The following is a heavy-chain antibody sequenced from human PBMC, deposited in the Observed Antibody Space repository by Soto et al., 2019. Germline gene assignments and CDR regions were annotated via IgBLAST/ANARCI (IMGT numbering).Heavy chain of an antibody. D-gene: IGHD6-6*01. CDR2: INPNSGGT. V-gene: IGHV1-2*04. J-gene: IGHJ4*02. Sequence: GASVKVSCKASGYTFTGYYMHWVRQAPGQGLEWMGWINPNSGGTNYAQKLQGWVTMTRDTPISTAYMELSRLRSDDTAVYYCARESIAARPGGIDYWGQGTLVTVSS. CDR3: ARESIAARPGGIDY. CDR1: GYTFTGYY.